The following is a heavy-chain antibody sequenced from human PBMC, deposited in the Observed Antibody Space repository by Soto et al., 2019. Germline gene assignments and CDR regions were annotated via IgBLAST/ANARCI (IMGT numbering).Heavy chain of an antibody. CDR2: ISPYSGYT. V-gene: IGHV1-18*01. D-gene: IGHD2-2*01. Sequence: QVQLVQSGAEVKKPGASVKVSCKGLGYNFIKYGINWVRQAPGQGLEWMGWISPYSGYTHSAQKFQGRLTLTTDTAVTTACMELRSLRSADTALYYCTREAIVVIPAAQPSHFDSWGQGTLVTVSS. CDR3: TREAIVVIPAAQPSHFDS. J-gene: IGHJ4*02. CDR1: GYNFIKYG.